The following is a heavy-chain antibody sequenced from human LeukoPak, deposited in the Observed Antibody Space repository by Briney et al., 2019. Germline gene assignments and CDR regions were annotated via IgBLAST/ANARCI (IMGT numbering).Heavy chain of an antibody. D-gene: IGHD6-19*01. CDR3: ARDPGGYSSGWDFDY. CDR1: GFTFSSYS. Sequence: PGGSLRLSCAASGFTFSSYSMNWVRQAPGKGLEWVSYISSSSSTIYYADSVKGRFTISRDNAKNSLYLQMNSLRAEDTAVYYCARDPGGYSSGWDFDYWGQGTLVTVSS. V-gene: IGHV3-48*04. CDR2: ISSSSSTI. J-gene: IGHJ4*02.